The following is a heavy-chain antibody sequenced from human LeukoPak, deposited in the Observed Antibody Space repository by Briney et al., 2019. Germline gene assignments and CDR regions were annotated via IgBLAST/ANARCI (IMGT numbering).Heavy chain of an antibody. CDR1: GYTFTGYY. J-gene: IGHJ5*02. D-gene: IGHD3-22*01. CDR3: ARVDEDSSGYYYDWAKYNWFDP. CDR2: INPNSGGT. V-gene: IGHV1-2*02. Sequence: GASVKVSCKASGYTFTGYYMHWVRQAPGQGLEWMGWINPNSGGTNYAQKFQGRVTMTRDTSISTAYMELSRLRSDDTAVYYCARVDEDSSGYYYDWAKYNWFDPWGQGTLVTVSS.